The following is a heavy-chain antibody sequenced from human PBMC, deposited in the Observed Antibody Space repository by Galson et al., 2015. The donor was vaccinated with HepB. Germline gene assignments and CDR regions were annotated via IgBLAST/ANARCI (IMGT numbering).Heavy chain of an antibody. J-gene: IGHJ4*02. CDR2: ISAYNGNT. V-gene: IGHV1-18*01. Sequence: SCQASGYTFTSYGISWVRQAPGQGLEWMGWISAYNGNTNYAQKLQGRVTMTTDTSTSTAYMELRSLRSDDTAVYYCARVPGYYYGSGSYSYWGQGTLVTVSS. CDR3: ARVPGYYYGSGSYSY. D-gene: IGHD3-10*01. CDR1: GYTFTSYG.